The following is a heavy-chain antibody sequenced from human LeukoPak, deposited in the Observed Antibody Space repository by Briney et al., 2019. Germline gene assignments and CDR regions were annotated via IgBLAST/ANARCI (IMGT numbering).Heavy chain of an antibody. Sequence: PSETLSLTCTGSGGSISSDYWSWIRQPPGKGLEWIGYMYYTGSTNYNPSFKSRVTMSRDTSNKQFSLRLSSVTVADTAMYYCARVSVVYGMDVWGRGTTVTVSS. CDR1: GGSISSDY. J-gene: IGHJ6*02. V-gene: IGHV4-59*01. CDR2: MYYTGST. CDR3: ARVSVVYGMDV.